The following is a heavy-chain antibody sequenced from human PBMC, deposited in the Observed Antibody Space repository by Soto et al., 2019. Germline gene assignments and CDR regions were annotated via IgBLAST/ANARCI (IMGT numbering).Heavy chain of an antibody. J-gene: IGHJ3*02. CDR3: ARAASFDAFDI. D-gene: IGHD6-13*01. Sequence: SVKVSCKASGGTFSSYTISWVRQAPGQGLEWMGRIIPILGIANYAQKFQGRVTMTTDKSTSTAYMELRSLRSDATAVYYCARAASFDAFDIWDQGTMVTVSS. CDR2: IIPILGIA. CDR1: GGTFSSYT. V-gene: IGHV1-69*02.